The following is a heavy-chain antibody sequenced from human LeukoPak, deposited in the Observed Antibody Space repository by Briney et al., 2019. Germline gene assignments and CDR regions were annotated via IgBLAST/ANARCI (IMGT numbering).Heavy chain of an antibody. Sequence: PSETLSLTCAVYGGSFSGYYWSWIRQPPGKGLEWIGEINHSGSTNYNPSLKSRVTISVDTSKNQFSLKLSSVTAADTAVYYCARSGKWLRLGVDYWGQGTLVTVSS. CDR2: INHSGST. V-gene: IGHV4-34*01. CDR1: GGSFSGYY. CDR3: ARSGKWLRLGVDY. D-gene: IGHD5-12*01. J-gene: IGHJ4*02.